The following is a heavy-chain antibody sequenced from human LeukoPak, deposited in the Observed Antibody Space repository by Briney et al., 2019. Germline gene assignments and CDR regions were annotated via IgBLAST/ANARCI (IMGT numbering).Heavy chain of an antibody. CDR2: IYTSGST. Sequence: LETLSLTCTVSGGSISSYYWSWIRQPAGKGLEWIGRIYTSGSTNYNPSLKSRVTMSVDTSKNQFSLKLSSVTAADTAVYYCVTNRVAPYYYMDVWGKGTTVTVSS. D-gene: IGHD7-27*01. V-gene: IGHV4-4*07. J-gene: IGHJ6*03. CDR3: VTNRVAPYYYMDV. CDR1: GGSISSYY.